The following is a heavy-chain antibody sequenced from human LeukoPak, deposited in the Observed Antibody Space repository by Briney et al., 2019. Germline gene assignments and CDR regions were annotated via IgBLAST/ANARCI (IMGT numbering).Heavy chain of an antibody. D-gene: IGHD3-9*01. V-gene: IGHV4-39*01. CDR2: IYYSGST. Sequence: SETLSLTCTVSGGSISSSSYYWGWIRQPPGKGLEWIGSIYYSGSTYYNPSLKSRVTISVDTSKNQFSLKLSSVTAADTAVYYCARQNHLRYFGWFLLPDFDYWGQGTLVTVSS. CDR1: GGSISSSSYY. CDR3: ARQNHLRYFGWFLLPDFDY. J-gene: IGHJ4*02.